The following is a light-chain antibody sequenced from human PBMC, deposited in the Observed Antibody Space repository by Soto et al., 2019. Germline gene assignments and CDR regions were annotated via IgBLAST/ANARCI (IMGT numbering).Light chain of an antibody. CDR2: GAS. CDR1: QSVSSKY. V-gene: IGKV3-20*01. J-gene: IGKJ3*01. CDR3: QQYGTSRVT. Sequence: ELVLTKSQGTLSLSPGERGTLSCRASQSVSSKYLAWYQQKPGQAPRLLIYGASSRATGIPDRFSGSGSGTDVPLNFCSLEPEDLAVYYCQQYGTSRVTFGPGTKVDIK.